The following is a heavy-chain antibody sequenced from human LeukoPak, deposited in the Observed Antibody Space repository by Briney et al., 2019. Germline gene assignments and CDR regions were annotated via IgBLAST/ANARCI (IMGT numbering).Heavy chain of an antibody. D-gene: IGHD3-3*01. CDR2: IYTSGST. CDR3: AREKRFLEWEYMDV. CDR1: GGSISSGSYY. V-gene: IGHV4-61*02. J-gene: IGHJ6*03. Sequence: PSETLSLTCTVSGGSISSGSYYWSWIRQPAGKGLEWIGRIYTSGSTNYNPSLKSRVTISVDTSKNQFSLKLSSVTAADTAVYYCAREKRFLEWEYMDVWGKGTTVTVSS.